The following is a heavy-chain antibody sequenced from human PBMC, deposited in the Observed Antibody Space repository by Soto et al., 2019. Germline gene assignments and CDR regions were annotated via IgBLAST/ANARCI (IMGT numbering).Heavy chain of an antibody. CDR3: ARLGRYQMGIFDY. V-gene: IGHV4-59*08. J-gene: IGHJ4*02. Sequence: SETLSLTCTVSGGSIGSYYWSWIRQPPGKGLEWIGYIYYSGSTNYNPSLKSRVTISVETSKSQFSLRLSSVTAADTALYYCARLGRYQMGIFDYWGQGTLVTVSS. CDR1: GGSIGSYY. CDR2: IYYSGST. D-gene: IGHD2-2*01.